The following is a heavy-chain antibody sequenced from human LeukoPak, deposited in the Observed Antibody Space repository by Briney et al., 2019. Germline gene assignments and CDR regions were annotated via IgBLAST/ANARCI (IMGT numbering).Heavy chain of an antibody. J-gene: IGHJ4*02. Sequence: PSETLSLTCTVSGVSISSHFWSWIRQSPEKGLEWIGHIDYSGSTNSNPSLKSRVTMSVDTSKNQFSLRLSSVTAADTAVYYCARVLEIATIDVASPATYYFDYWGQGTLVTVSS. CDR2: IDYSGST. CDR3: ARVLEIATIDVASPATYYFDY. CDR1: GVSISSHF. D-gene: IGHD5-24*01. V-gene: IGHV4-59*11.